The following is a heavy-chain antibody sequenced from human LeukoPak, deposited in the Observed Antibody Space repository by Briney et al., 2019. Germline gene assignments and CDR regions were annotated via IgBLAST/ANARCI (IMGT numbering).Heavy chain of an antibody. CDR1: GYTFTSYD. D-gene: IGHD1-1*01. Sequence: ASVKVSCKASGYTFTSYDINWVRQATGQGLEWMGWMYPNSGNTGYAQKFQDRVTMTRNTSISTAYMELSSLRSEYTAVYYCARGATSNWNGGFDPWGQGTLVTVSS. V-gene: IGHV1-8*01. CDR2: MYPNSGNT. J-gene: IGHJ5*02. CDR3: ARGATSNWNGGFDP.